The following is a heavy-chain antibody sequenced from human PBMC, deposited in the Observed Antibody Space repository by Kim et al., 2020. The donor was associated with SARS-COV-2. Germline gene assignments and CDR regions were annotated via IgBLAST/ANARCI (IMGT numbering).Heavy chain of an antibody. Sequence: GGSLRLSCSASGFTFSSYAMHWVRQAPGKGLEYVSAISSNGGSTYYADSVKGRFTISRDNSKNTLYLQMSSLRAEDTAVYYCVKDMDPEDIVVVPAALYDYWGQGTLVTVSS. D-gene: IGHD2-2*01. CDR1: GFTFSSYA. J-gene: IGHJ4*02. V-gene: IGHV3-64D*09. CDR2: ISSNGGST. CDR3: VKDMDPEDIVVVPAALYDY.